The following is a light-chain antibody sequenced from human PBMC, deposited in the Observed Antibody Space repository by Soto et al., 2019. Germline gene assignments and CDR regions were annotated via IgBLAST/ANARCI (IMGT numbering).Light chain of an antibody. CDR3: QQYYSWPS. Sequence: EIVMTQSPATLSVSPGESATLSCRASQRVSPNVAWYQQRPGQAPRLLIYGASTRATGIPGRVSGSGSGTEFTLTISSLESEDFAVYYCQQYYSWPSFGQGTRLEIK. CDR1: QRVSPN. J-gene: IGKJ5*01. V-gene: IGKV3-15*01. CDR2: GAS.